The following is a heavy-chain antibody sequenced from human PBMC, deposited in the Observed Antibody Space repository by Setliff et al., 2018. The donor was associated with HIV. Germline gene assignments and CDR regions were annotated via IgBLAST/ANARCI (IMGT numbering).Heavy chain of an antibody. J-gene: IGHJ5*02. D-gene: IGHD1-1*01. Sequence: SETLSLTCTVSGGSISSSSYYWGWIRQPPGKGLEWIGSIYYSGSTYYNPSLKSRVTISVDTSKNQFPLKLSSVTAADTAVYYCARSNLEPTSRLFDPWGPGTLVTVSS. CDR3: ARSNLEPTSRLFDP. CDR1: GGSISSSSYY. CDR2: IYYSGST. V-gene: IGHV4-39*06.